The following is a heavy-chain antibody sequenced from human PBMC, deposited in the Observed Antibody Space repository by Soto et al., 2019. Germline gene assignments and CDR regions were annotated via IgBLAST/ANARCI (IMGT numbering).Heavy chain of an antibody. CDR1: GGSISSGGYY. V-gene: IGHV4-31*03. CDR2: IYYSGST. D-gene: IGHD6-13*01. Sequence: SETLSLTCTVSGGSISSGGYYWSWIRQHPGKGLEWIGYIYYSGSTYYNPSLKSRVTISVDTSKNQFSLKLSSVTAADTAVYYCARVRPQSRSRRSFAFDYWGQGPRSPSPQ. J-gene: IGHJ4*02. CDR3: ARVRPQSRSRRSFAFDY.